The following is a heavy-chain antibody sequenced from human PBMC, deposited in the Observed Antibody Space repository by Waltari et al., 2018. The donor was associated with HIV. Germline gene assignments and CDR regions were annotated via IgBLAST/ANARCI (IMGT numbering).Heavy chain of an antibody. V-gene: IGHV3-53*02. CDR1: GFTVSSNY. Sequence: EVQLVETGGGLIQPGGSLRLPCAASGFTVSSNYMSWVRQAPGKGLGWVSVFYTGGSTFYADSVKGRFTISRDNPKITLYLQMNSLRADDTAVYYCGRSSSWYYYYGMDVWGQGTTVTVSS. J-gene: IGHJ6*02. D-gene: IGHD6-13*01. CDR2: FYTGGST. CDR3: GRSSSWYYYYGMDV.